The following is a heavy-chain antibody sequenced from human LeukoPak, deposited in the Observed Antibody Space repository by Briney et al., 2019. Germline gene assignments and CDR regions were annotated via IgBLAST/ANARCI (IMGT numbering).Heavy chain of an antibody. CDR1: GFTFSSYA. V-gene: IGHV3-30-3*01. D-gene: IGHD3-22*01. J-gene: IGHJ5*02. CDR2: ISYDGSNK. Sequence: PGGSLRLSCAASGFTFSSYAIHWVRQAPGKGLEWVAVISYDGSNKYYADSVKGRFTISRDNSKNTLYLQMNSLRAEDTAVYYCAKDGRYYDSSGFGWFDPWGQGTLVTVSS. CDR3: AKDGRYYDSSGFGWFDP.